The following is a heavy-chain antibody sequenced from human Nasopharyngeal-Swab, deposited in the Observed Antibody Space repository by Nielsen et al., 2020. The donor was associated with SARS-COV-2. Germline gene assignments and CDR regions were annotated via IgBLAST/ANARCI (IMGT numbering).Heavy chain of an antibody. J-gene: IGHJ4*02. CDR3: AKARGGTYNYYFDY. CDR2: ISGGGTT. V-gene: IGHV3-23*01. CDR1: GFTFSNYA. Sequence: LSLTCAASGFTFSNYATTWVRQAPGKGLEWVSYISGGGTTYYADSVKGRFTVSRDNSRNTLYLQVNSLRVEDTAVYYCAKARGGTYNYYFDYWGQGTLVTSPQ. D-gene: IGHD1-1*01.